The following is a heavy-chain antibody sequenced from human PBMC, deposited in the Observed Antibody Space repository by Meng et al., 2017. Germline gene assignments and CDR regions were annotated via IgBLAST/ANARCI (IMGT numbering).Heavy chain of an antibody. CDR1: GGSVSSGGYS. CDR2: IFHSGTT. V-gene: IGHV4-30-2*01. Sequence: QLQLQESGSGRVKPSQTLSLTCAVSGGSVSSGGYSWNWIRQPPGKGLEWIGYIFHSGTTYCNPSLESRVTISIDTSKNQFSLKVTSATAADTAVYYCARGYGGLDYWGQGTLVTVSS. J-gene: IGHJ4*02. D-gene: IGHD3-10*01. CDR3: ARGYGGLDY.